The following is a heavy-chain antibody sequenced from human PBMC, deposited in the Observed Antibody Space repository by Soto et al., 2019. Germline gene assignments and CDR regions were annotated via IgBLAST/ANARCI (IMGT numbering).Heavy chain of an antibody. Sequence: GGSLRLSCAASGFAFSGSAIHWVRQASGKGLEWVARIRTKSNGYATTYAASVKGRFTISRDDSKNMAYLQMNGLKTEDTAMYYCSRVEYVTSSPIGWGQGTLVTVSS. J-gene: IGHJ4*02. CDR2: IRTKSNGYAT. V-gene: IGHV3-73*01. D-gene: IGHD6-6*01. CDR3: SRVEYVTSSPIG. CDR1: GFAFSGSA.